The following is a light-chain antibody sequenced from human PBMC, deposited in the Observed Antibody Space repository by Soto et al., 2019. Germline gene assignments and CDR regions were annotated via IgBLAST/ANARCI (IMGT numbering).Light chain of an antibody. CDR2: LNSDGSH. CDR1: SGHSSYA. Sequence: QPVLTQSPSASASLGPSVKVTCTLSSGHSSYAIAWHQQQPEKGPRYLMKLNSDGSHSKGDGIPDRFSGSTSGAERYLTISSLQSEDEADYYCQTWGTATVVFGGGTKLTVL. J-gene: IGLJ2*01. CDR3: QTWGTATVV. V-gene: IGLV4-69*02.